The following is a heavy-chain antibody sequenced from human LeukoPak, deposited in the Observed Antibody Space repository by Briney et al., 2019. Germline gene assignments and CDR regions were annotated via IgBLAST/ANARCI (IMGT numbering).Heavy chain of an antibody. J-gene: IGHJ5*02. D-gene: IGHD3-10*01. Sequence: PGGSVRLSCAASGFTFSNYGMHWVRQAPGKGLEWVAFIRYEGNNEYYADSVKGRFTISRDNSKNTLYLEMNSLRAEDTAVYYCAKDLMRDRWFGESWGQGTLVTVSS. CDR3: AKDLMRDRWFGES. CDR1: GFTFSNYG. V-gene: IGHV3-30*02. CDR2: IRYEGNNE.